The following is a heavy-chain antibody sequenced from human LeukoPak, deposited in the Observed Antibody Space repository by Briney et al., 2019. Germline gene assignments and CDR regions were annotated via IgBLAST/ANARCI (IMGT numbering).Heavy chain of an antibody. J-gene: IGHJ5*02. D-gene: IGHD5-18*01. CDR1: GFTFSSYG. V-gene: IGHV3-23*01. CDR3: ARESGYSYGRSWFDP. Sequence: GGSLRLSCAASGFTFSSYGMSWVRQAPGKGLEWVSAISGSGGSTYYADSVKGRFTISRDNSKNTLYLQMNSLRAEDTAVYYCARESGYSYGRSWFDPWGQGTLVTVSS. CDR2: ISGSGGST.